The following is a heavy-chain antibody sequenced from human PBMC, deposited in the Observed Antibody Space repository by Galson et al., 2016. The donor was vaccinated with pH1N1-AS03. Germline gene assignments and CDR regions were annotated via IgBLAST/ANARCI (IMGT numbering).Heavy chain of an antibody. CDR3: AKDIIIVGASLTGGYFDY. D-gene: IGHD1-26*01. CDR2: ISYDGTNK. Sequence: SLRLSCAASAFIFSNYGMHWVRQAPGKGLEWVAVISYDGTNKFYADSVKGRFTISRDNSKNTLYLQMNSLRAEDTAVYYCAKDIIIVGASLTGGYFDYWGQGTLVTV. CDR1: AFIFSNYG. J-gene: IGHJ4*02. V-gene: IGHV3-30*18.